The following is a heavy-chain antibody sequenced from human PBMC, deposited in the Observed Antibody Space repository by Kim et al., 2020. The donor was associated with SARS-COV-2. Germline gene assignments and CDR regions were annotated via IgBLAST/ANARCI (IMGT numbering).Heavy chain of an antibody. CDR3: ARDRDWNYVAFDY. D-gene: IGHD1-7*01. Sequence: NPSLKGRVTMSVDTSKNQFSLKLSSVTAADTAGYYCARDRDWNYVAFDYWGQGTLVTVSA. V-gene: IGHV4-4*07. J-gene: IGHJ4*02.